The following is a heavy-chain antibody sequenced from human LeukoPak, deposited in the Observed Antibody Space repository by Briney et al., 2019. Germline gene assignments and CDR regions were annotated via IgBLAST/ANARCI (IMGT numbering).Heavy chain of an antibody. CDR1: GGTFSSYA. J-gene: IGHJ6*03. CDR2: IIPSFGTV. D-gene: IGHD3-3*01. Sequence: GASVKVSCKASGGTFSSYAISWVRQAPGQGLEWMGGIIPSFGTVNYAQKFQGRVTIITDTTTAYMELSSLRSEDTAVYYCARGYYDFWSGYTNSRSYFYYYMDVWGKGTTVAVSS. V-gene: IGHV1-69*05. CDR3: ARGYYDFWSGYTNSRSYFYYYMDV.